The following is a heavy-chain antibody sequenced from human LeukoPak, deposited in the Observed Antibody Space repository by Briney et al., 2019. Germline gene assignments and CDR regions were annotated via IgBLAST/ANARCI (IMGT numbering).Heavy chain of an antibody. CDR1: GFTFSDYY. D-gene: IGHD6-13*01. Sequence: PGGSLRLSCAASGFTFSDYYMNWIRQAPGKGLEWLSCISSSTSTIYYADSVKGRFTISRDNAKNSLYLQMNSLRAEDTAVYYCARVSSSWYIDYWGQGTLVTVSS. CDR3: ARVSSSWYIDY. CDR2: ISSSTSTI. J-gene: IGHJ4*02. V-gene: IGHV3-11*04.